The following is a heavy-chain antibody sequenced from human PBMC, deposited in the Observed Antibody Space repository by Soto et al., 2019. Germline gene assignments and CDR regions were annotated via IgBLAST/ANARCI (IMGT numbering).Heavy chain of an antibody. Sequence: EVQLLESGGGLVQPGGSLRLSCAASGFTFSSYAMSWVRQAPGKGLEWVSAISGSGGSTYYADSVKGRFTISRDNSKTTLYLPMNSLRAEDTAVYYCAQGRGYCSSTSCYVGSDYWGQGTLVTVSS. J-gene: IGHJ4*02. CDR3: AQGRGYCSSTSCYVGSDY. CDR1: GFTFSSYA. D-gene: IGHD2-2*01. CDR2: ISGSGGST. V-gene: IGHV3-23*01.